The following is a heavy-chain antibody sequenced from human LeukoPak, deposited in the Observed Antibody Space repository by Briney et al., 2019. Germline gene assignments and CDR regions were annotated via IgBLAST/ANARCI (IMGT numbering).Heavy chain of an antibody. J-gene: IGHJ4*02. CDR1: GFTLSSYA. CDR2: ISYDGSNK. V-gene: IGHV3-30*04. D-gene: IGHD3-10*01. Sequence: PGGSLRLSCAASGFTLSSYAMHWVRQAPGKGLEWVAVISYDGSNKYYADSVKGRFTISRDNSKNTLYLQMNSLRAEDTAVYYCARDVAYYYGSGSYSIDYWGQGTLVTVSS. CDR3: ARDVAYYYGSGSYSIDY.